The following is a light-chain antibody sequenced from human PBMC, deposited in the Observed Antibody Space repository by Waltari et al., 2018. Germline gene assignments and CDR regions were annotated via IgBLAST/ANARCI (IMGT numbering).Light chain of an antibody. CDR2: TNK. Sequence: SSELTQAPGVSVALGQTVSITCQGDSLRKFYVSWYQQKPGQARVLVIYTNKKRPSGFPCRVSGSSLGNTPCVTLTGTQAAEEADYYCLSRDSFGKLLLFGGGTKLTVL. CDR3: LSRDSFGKLLL. CDR1: SLRKFY. J-gene: IGLJ2*01. V-gene: IGLV3-19*01.